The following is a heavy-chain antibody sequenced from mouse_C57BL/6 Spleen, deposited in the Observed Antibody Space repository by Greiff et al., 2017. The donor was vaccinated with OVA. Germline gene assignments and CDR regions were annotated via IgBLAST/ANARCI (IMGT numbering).Heavy chain of an antibody. CDR1: GYAFSSSW. CDR2: IYPGDGDT. D-gene: IGHD1-1*01. Sequence: QVQLQQPGPELVKPGASVKISCKASGYAFSSSWMNWVKQRPGKGLEWIGRIYPGDGDTNYNGKFKGKATLTADKSSSTAYMQLSSLTSEDSAVYFCANHYYGSSYWYFDVWGTGTTVTVSS. V-gene: IGHV1-82*01. CDR3: ANHYYGSSYWYFDV. J-gene: IGHJ1*03.